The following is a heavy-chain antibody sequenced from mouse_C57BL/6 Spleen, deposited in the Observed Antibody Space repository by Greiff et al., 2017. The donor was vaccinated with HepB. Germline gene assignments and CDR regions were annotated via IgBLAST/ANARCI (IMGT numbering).Heavy chain of an antibody. CDR2: IDPSDSYT. J-gene: IGHJ3*01. CDR3: ARGDSSGQAWFAY. CDR1: GYTFTSYW. V-gene: IGHV1-69*01. Sequence: QVQLQQPGAELVMPGASVKLSCKASGYTFTSYWMHWVKQRPGQGLEWIGEIDPSDSYTNYNQKFKGKSTLTVDKSSSTAYMQLISLTSEDSAVYYCARGDSSGQAWFAYWGQGTLVTVSA. D-gene: IGHD3-2*02.